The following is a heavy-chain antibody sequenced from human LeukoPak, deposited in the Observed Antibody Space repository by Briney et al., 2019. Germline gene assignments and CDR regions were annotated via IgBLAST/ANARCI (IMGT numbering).Heavy chain of an antibody. Sequence: SETLSLTCAVSGGSISSSNWWSWVRQPPGKGLEWIGEIYHSGSTNYNPSLKSRVTISVDKSKNQFSLKLSSVTAADTAVYYCARAGITMVRGVPRVWNWFDPWGQGTLVTVSS. CDR1: GGSISSSNW. D-gene: IGHD3-10*01. CDR3: ARAGITMVRGVPRVWNWFDP. V-gene: IGHV4-4*02. CDR2: IYHSGST. J-gene: IGHJ5*02.